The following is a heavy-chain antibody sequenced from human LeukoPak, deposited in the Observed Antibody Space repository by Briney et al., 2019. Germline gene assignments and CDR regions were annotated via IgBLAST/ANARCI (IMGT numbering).Heavy chain of an antibody. J-gene: IGHJ4*02. CDR2: INPNSGGT. CDR1: GYTFTGYY. CDR3: ARDLPEELLRFLEWSIFDY. Sequence: ASVKVSCEASGYTFTGYYMHWVRQAPGQGLEWMGWINPNSGGTNYAQKFQGRVTMTRDTSISTAYMELSRLRSDDTAVYYCARDLPEELLRFLEWSIFDYWGQGTLVTVSS. D-gene: IGHD3-3*01. V-gene: IGHV1-2*02.